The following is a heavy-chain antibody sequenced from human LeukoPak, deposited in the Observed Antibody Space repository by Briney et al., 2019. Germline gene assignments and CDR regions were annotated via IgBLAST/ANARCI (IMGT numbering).Heavy chain of an antibody. CDR3: AKDTGP. CDR1: GFTFDDYA. J-gene: IGHJ5*02. D-gene: IGHD3-10*01. Sequence: GGSLRLSCAASGFTFDDYAMHWVRQAPGKGLEWVSGISWNSGSIGYADSVKGRFTISRDNAKNSLYLQMNSLRAEGMALYYCAKDTGPWGQGTLVTVSS. CDR2: ISWNSGSI. V-gene: IGHV3-9*03.